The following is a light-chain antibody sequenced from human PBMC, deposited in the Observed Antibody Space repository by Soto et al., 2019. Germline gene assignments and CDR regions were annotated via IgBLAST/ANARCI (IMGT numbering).Light chain of an antibody. V-gene: IGLV2-14*01. Sequence: QSALTQPASVSGSPGQSITISCTGTASDVGNYNYVSWYQQYQGKDPQLMIYAVSNRPSGVSNRFSGSKSGNTASLTISGRQDEDEADYYCSSYRAYSTLWGFGGGTQLTVL. CDR1: ASDVGNYNY. J-gene: IGLJ3*02. CDR2: AVS. CDR3: SSYRAYSTLWG.